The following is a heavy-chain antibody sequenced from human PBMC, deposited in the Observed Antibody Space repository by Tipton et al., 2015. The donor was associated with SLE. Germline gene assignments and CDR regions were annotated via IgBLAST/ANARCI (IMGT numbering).Heavy chain of an antibody. CDR3: ARVAYDFWSGYGDYYYGMDV. Sequence: TLSLTCTVSGDSISSSPYYWVWIRQPPGKGVEWIGSLFYSGNAYYNPSLESRVTISEDSSQNQVSLKLSSVTAADTAVYYCARVAYDFWSGYGDYYYGMDVWGQGTTVTVSS. J-gene: IGHJ6*02. D-gene: IGHD3-3*01. V-gene: IGHV4-39*07. CDR1: GDSISSSPYY. CDR2: LFYSGNA.